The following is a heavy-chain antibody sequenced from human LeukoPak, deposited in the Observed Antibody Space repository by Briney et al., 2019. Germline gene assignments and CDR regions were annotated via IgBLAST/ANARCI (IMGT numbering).Heavy chain of an antibody. Sequence: GESLKISCKGSGYSFTNYWIGWVRQMPGKGLEWMGIIYPGDSDTRYSPSFQGQVTISADNSISTAYLQWSSLKASDTAMYYCARPRGGYCSSTSCLLDAFDIWGQGTMVTVSS. CDR1: GYSFTNYW. D-gene: IGHD2-2*01. J-gene: IGHJ3*02. CDR2: IYPGDSDT. V-gene: IGHV5-51*01. CDR3: ARPRGGYCSSTSCLLDAFDI.